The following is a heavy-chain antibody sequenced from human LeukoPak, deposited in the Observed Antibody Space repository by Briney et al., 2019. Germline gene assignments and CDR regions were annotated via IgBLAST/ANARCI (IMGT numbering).Heavy chain of an antibody. D-gene: IGHD5-18*01. CDR3: ARDRDSYGFDY. V-gene: IGHV3-53*01. J-gene: IGHJ4*02. CDR2: IYSGGST. CDR1: GFTVSSNY. Sequence: GGSLRLSCAASGFTVSSNYMSWVRQAPGKGLEWVSVIYSGGSTYYADSVKGRFTISTDNSKNTLYLQMNSLRAEDTAVYYCARDRDSYGFDYWGQGTLVTVSS.